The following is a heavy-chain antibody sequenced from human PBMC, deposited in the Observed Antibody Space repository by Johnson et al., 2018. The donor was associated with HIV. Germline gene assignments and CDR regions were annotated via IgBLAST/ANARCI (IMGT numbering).Heavy chain of an antibody. CDR2: IRSKAYGGTT. J-gene: IGHJ3*02. CDR1: GFTFGDYA. CDR3: SRENYNFWSGYWGAFDI. Sequence: VQLVESGGGLVQPGRSLRLSCTASGFTFGDYAMSWVRQAPGKGLEWVGFIRSKAYGGTTEYAASVTGRFILSRDDSKSIAYLQMNSLKTEDTAVYYCSRENYNFWSGYWGAFDIWGHGTVVTVSS. V-gene: IGHV3-49*04. D-gene: IGHD3-3*01.